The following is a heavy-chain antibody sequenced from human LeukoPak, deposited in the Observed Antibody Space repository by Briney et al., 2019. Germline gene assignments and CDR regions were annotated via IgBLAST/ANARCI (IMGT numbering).Heavy chain of an antibody. J-gene: IGHJ4*02. CDR2: INHSGST. CDR3: ARSYYYDSSGYHFDY. Sequence: SETLSLTCAVYGGSFSGYYWSWIRQPPGKGLEWIGEINHSGSTNYKPSLKSRVTISVDTSKNQFSLKLSSVTAADTAVYYCARSYYYDSSGYHFDYWGQGTLVTVSS. V-gene: IGHV4-34*01. D-gene: IGHD3-22*01. CDR1: GGSFSGYY.